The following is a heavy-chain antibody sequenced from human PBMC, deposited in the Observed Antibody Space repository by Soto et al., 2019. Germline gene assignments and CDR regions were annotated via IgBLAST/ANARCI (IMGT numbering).Heavy chain of an antibody. CDR3: ARTDGEQWRLDH. Sequence: QVQLQETGPGLVKPSDTLSLTCAVSGYSISSSNWWGWIRQPPGKGLEWIGYIYYSGITYYNPSLKSLVSMSVDTFKNQFSLRLSSVTAVDATVYYCARTDGEQWRLDHSGQGTLVTVSS. CDR2: IYYSGIT. D-gene: IGHD6-19*01. CDR1: GYSISSSNW. J-gene: IGHJ4*02. V-gene: IGHV4-28*01.